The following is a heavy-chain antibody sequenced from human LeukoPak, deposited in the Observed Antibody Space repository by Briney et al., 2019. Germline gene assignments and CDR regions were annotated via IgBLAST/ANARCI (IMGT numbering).Heavy chain of an antibody. CDR2: INTDTGNP. J-gene: IGHJ3*02. D-gene: IGHD6-19*01. V-gene: IGHV7-4-1*02. CDR1: GYTFTTYG. Sequence: GASVKVSCKASGYTFTTYGISWVRQAPGQGLEWMGWINTDTGNPTYAQGFTGRFVFSLDTSVSTAYVQINSLKAEDTAIYYCARDRGSGSYDAFDIWGQGTMVTVSS. CDR3: ARDRGSGSYDAFDI.